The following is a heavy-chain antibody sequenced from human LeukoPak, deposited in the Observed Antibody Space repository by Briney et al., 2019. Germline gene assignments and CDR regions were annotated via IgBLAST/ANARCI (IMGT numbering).Heavy chain of an antibody. CDR3: ARGWSVGWNYLNWFDP. Sequence: GGSLRLSCAASGFTFSSYAMSWVRQAPGKGLEWVSAISGSGGSTYYADSVKGRFTISRDNSKNTLYLQMNSLRAEDTAVYYCARGWSVGWNYLNWFDPWGQGTLVTVSS. D-gene: IGHD1-7*01. J-gene: IGHJ5*02. CDR2: ISGSGGST. V-gene: IGHV3-23*01. CDR1: GFTFSSYA.